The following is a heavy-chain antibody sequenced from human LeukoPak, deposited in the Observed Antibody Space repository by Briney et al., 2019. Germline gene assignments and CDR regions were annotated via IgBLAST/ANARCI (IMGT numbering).Heavy chain of an antibody. J-gene: IGHJ4*02. CDR3: ASPSGGGYVWC. CDR1: GFSVSSRS. CDR2: FYDGSKT. D-gene: IGHD5-12*01. Sequence: GGSLSLSCAASGFSVSSRSMSWVRQAPGKGLEWVSVFYDGSKTYYADSVKGRFTISRDNSKNTLYLQMNSLRAEDTAVYYCASPSGGGYVWCWGQGTLVTVSS. V-gene: IGHV3-53*01.